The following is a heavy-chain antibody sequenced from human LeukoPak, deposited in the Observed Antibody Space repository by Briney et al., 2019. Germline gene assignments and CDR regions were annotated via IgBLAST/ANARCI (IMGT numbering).Heavy chain of an antibody. Sequence: VASVKVSCKASGYTFISHCMHWVRQAPGQGLEWMGIINPGGGSTSYAQKFQGRVTMTRDTSTSTVYMELSSLRSEDTAVYYCASDGYSSGWYVLDYWGQGTLVTVSS. J-gene: IGHJ4*02. D-gene: IGHD6-19*01. CDR3: ASDGYSSGWYVLDY. CDR2: INPGGGST. CDR1: GYTFISHC. V-gene: IGHV1-46*01.